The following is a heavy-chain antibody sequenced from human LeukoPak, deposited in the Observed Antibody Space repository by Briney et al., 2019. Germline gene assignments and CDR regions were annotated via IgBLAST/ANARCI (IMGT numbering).Heavy chain of an antibody. CDR1: RGSISSYY. CDR3: ARGLRIAARPRYFDY. J-gene: IGHJ4*02. CDR2: IYYSGST. Sequence: SETLSLTCTVSRGSISSYYWSWIRQPPGKGLEWIGYIYYSGSTNYNPSLKSRVTISVDTSKNQFSLKLSSVTAADTAVYYCARGLRIAARPRYFDYWGQGTLVTVSS. V-gene: IGHV4-59*01. D-gene: IGHD6-6*01.